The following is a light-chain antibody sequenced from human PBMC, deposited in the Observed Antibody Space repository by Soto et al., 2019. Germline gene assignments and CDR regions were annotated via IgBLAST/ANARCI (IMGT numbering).Light chain of an antibody. J-gene: IGKJ5*01. Sequence: AIRMTQSPSSLSASTGDRVTITCRASQGISSYLAWYQQKPGKAPKLLIYAASTLQSGVPSRFSGGGSGTDFTLAISSLLPEDFATYYCLQTYSDILTFGRGTRLEIK. CDR2: AAS. CDR3: LQTYSDILT. CDR1: QGISSY. V-gene: IGKV1-8*01.